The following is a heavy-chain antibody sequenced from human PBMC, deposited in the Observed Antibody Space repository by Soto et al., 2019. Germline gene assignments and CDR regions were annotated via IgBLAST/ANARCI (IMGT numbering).Heavy chain of an antibody. CDR1: GFTFSDAR. D-gene: IGHD5-12*01. V-gene: IGHV3-15*01. CDR2: IKGKADGGTV. J-gene: IGHJ4*02. CDR3: TTAHPRGPDY. Sequence: GGFLRLSCATSGFTFSDARMNWVRQAPGKGLEWVGLIKGKADGGTVDYSAPVKGRFIISRDDSRNTLYLHMNSLKTEDTAVYYCTTAHPRGPDYWGQGTLVTVSS.